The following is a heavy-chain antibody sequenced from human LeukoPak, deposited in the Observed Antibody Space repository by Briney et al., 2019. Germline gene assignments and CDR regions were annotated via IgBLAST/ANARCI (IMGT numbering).Heavy chain of an antibody. CDR2: IWYDGDNK. D-gene: IGHD3-22*01. J-gene: IGHJ4*02. Sequence: PGRSLRLSCAASRFTFSSYVMHWVRQAPGKGLEWAALIWYDGDNKYYSDSVKGRFTISRDNSKYTLYLQMNSLRAEDTAVYYCAKARATYLYDTSGFSALDYWGQGTLVTVSS. CDR3: AKARATYLYDTSGFSALDY. CDR1: RFTFSSYV. V-gene: IGHV3-33*06.